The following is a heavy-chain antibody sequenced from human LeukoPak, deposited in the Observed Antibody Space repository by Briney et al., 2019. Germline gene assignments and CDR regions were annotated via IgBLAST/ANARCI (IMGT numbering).Heavy chain of an antibody. D-gene: IGHD6-19*01. CDR2: ISGSGGST. CDR1: GFTFSSYA. J-gene: IGHJ4*02. Sequence: GGSLRLSCAASGFTFSSYAMSWVRQAPGKGLEWVSAISGSGGSTYYADSVKGRFTISRDNSKNTLYLQMNSLRAEDTAVYHCATSGYSSGWYVDYWGQGTLVTVSS. V-gene: IGHV3-23*01. CDR3: ATSGYSSGWYVDY.